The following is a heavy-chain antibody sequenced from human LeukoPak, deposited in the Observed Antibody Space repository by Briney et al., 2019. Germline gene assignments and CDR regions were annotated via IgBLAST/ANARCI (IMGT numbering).Heavy chain of an antibody. Sequence: GGSLRLSCAASEFTFSSYWMSWVRQAPGKGLEWVSVIYSGGSTYYADSVKGRFTISRDNSKNTLYLQMNSLRAEDTAVYYCARTAPTLIAGAGIIGAAPIDYWGQGTLVTVSS. CDR3: ARTAPTLIAGAGIIGAAPIDY. J-gene: IGHJ4*02. CDR2: IYSGGST. V-gene: IGHV3-53*01. D-gene: IGHD6-19*01. CDR1: EFTFSSYW.